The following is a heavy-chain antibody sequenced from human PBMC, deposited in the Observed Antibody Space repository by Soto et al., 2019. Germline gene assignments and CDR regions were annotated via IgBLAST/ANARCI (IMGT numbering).Heavy chain of an antibody. J-gene: IGHJ4*02. V-gene: IGHV1-3*01. CDR1: GYTFSSHA. CDR2: INAGNGDT. CDR3: ARDGARIAIFGVVYYLDY. Sequence: ASVEVSCKXSGYTFSSHAIHWVRQAPGQRLEWMGWINAGNGDTKYSQKFQGRVAITRDTSASSAYMELSTLKSEDTAVYYCARDGARIAIFGVVYYLDYWGQGTVVTV. D-gene: IGHD3-3*01.